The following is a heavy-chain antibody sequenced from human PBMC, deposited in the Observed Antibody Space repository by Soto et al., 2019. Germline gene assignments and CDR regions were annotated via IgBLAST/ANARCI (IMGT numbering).Heavy chain of an antibody. CDR1: GYSFTSYW. J-gene: IGHJ6*02. CDR2: IYPGDPDT. V-gene: IGHV5-51*01. Sequence: LGESLKISCKGSGYSFTSYWIGWVRQMPGKGLEGMGIIYPGDPDTRYSPSFQGQVTISADRSISTAYLQWSSLKASDTAMYYCASLYDSSGWASSYYYYGMDVWGQGTTVTVSS. D-gene: IGHD3-22*01. CDR3: ASLYDSSGWASSYYYYGMDV.